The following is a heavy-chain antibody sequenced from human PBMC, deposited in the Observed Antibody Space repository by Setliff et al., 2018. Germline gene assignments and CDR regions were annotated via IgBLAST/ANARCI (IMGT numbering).Heavy chain of an antibody. D-gene: IGHD3-10*01. CDR2: IKRKTDGETT. CDR1: GFTFSNAW. CDR3: MSTPSGTYSTYYYYYNMGA. J-gene: IGHJ6*03. V-gene: IGHV3-15*01. Sequence: GESLKISCAASGFTFSNAWMSWVRQAPGKGLEWVGQIKRKTDGETTDYAAPVKGRFIISRDDSKRTLYLQMNSLKNEDTALYYCMSTPSGTYSTYYYYYNMGAWGKGTQVTVS.